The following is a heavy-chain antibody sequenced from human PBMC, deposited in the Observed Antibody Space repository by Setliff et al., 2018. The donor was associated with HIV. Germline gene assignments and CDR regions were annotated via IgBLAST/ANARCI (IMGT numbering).Heavy chain of an antibody. J-gene: IGHJ3*02. D-gene: IGHD3-3*01. CDR3: ARSKTFYDFWGGYYTHGAFKI. CDR1: GGSFTSRSYY. Sequence: SETLSLTCTDSGGSFTSRSYYWGWIRQPPGKGLEWIGSIFYSGITYYNPSLKSRVTISVDTSKSQFSLNLTSVTAADTAVYYCARSKTFYDFWGGYYTHGAFKIWGLGTMVTVSS. CDR2: IFYSGIT. V-gene: IGHV4-39*01.